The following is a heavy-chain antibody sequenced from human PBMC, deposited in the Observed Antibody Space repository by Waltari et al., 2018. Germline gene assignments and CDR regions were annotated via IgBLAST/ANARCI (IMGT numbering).Heavy chain of an antibody. V-gene: IGHV3-74*01. Sequence: EVLLVESGGGLVQPGGSLRLSCAASGSTFSRSWIHWVRQVPGKGLACVSRVNKDGGTADYAGAVKGRYTNSGDNAKSTLYLQMNSLRAEDTAVYFCAIDLAGAKDHWGQGTLVTVSS. CDR1: GSTFSRSW. D-gene: IGHD1-26*01. CDR2: VNKDGGTA. J-gene: IGHJ4*02. CDR3: AIDLAGAKDH.